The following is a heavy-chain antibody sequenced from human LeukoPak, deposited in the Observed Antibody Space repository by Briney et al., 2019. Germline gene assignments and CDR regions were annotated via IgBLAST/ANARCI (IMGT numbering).Heavy chain of an antibody. J-gene: IGHJ6*02. Sequence: PGGSLRLSCAASGFPFSSHWLSWFRQSPGKGLEWVAHINQDGSEKYYVDSVKGRFTISRDNARNSQYLQMNSLRAEDTAVYYCARDRLLFRDYYGMDVWGQGTTVTVSS. CDR2: INQDGSEK. V-gene: IGHV3-7*01. CDR3: ARDRLLFRDYYGMDV. D-gene: IGHD2-21*01. CDR1: GFPFSSHW.